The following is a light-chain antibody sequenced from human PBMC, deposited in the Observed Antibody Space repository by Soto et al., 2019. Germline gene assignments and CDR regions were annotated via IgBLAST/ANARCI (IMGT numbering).Light chain of an antibody. CDR3: QQYNTYPVA. Sequence: DIQMTQSPSSLSASVGDSVTITCRASQAISNYLAWLQQKPGKAPKSLIYAASILQSGVPSNFSGSVSGTDFTLTIRGLQPEDFATYYCQQYNTYPVAFGGGTKVEIK. CDR2: AAS. CDR1: QAISNY. J-gene: IGKJ4*01. V-gene: IGKV1-16*02.